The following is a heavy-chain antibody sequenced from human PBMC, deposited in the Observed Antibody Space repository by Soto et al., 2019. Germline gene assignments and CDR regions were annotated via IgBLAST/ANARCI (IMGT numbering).Heavy chain of an antibody. V-gene: IGHV4-34*01. Sequence: QVQLHQWGAGLLKPSETLSLACSIYSGSFSGYYWSWIRQPPGKGLEWIGEISQSGHTNYSPSLKSRVSISIDTSKKQFSLNLVSVSAADTAVYYCARAPKVSGSSQTRPDFWGQGTLVTVSS. CDR3: ARAPKVSGSSQTRPDF. J-gene: IGHJ4*02. CDR1: SGSFSGYY. D-gene: IGHD6-6*01. CDR2: ISQSGHT.